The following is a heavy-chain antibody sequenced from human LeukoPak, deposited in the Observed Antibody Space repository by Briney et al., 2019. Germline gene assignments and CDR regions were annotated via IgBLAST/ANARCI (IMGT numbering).Heavy chain of an antibody. V-gene: IGHV3-11*01. Sequence: GGSLRLSCAASGFTFSDYYMSWIRQAPGKGLEWVSYISSSGTTIYYADSVKGRFTISRDNAKNSLYLQMSSLRAEDTAIYYCAREITMILWNWGQGTLVTVSS. D-gene: IGHD3-22*01. CDR3: AREITMILWN. CDR1: GFTFSDYY. J-gene: IGHJ4*02. CDR2: ISSSGTTI.